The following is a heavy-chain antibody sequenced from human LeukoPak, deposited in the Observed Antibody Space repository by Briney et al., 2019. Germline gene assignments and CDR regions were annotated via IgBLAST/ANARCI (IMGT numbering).Heavy chain of an antibody. CDR3: AKDGHYGSGAPPY. D-gene: IGHD3-10*01. CDR2: ISAYNGNT. CDR1: GYTFTSYG. J-gene: IGHJ4*02. Sequence: ASVKVSCKASGYTFTSYGISWVRQAPGQGLEWMGWISAYNGNTNYAQKLQGRVTMTRDTSTSTVYMELSSLRAEDTAVYYCAKDGHYGSGAPPYWGQGTLVTVSS. V-gene: IGHV1-18*01.